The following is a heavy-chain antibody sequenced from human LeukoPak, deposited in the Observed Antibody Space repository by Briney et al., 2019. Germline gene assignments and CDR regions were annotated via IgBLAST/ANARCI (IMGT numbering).Heavy chain of an antibody. CDR2: IDANSGAT. CDR3: ASEAYCSGGTCSVQRVAS. V-gene: IGHV1-2*02. J-gene: IGHJ4*02. Sequence: ASVKVSCKASGYTFTAYYIHWVRQAPGQGLEWMGWIDANSGATKYAQKFQNRVSITRDTSIGTAYMELRRLISDDTAVYYCASEAYCSGGTCSVQRVASWGQGTLVTVSS. CDR1: GYTFTAYY. D-gene: IGHD2-15*01.